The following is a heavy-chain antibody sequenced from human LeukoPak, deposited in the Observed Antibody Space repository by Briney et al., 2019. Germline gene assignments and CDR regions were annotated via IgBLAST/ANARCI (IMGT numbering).Heavy chain of an antibody. Sequence: ASVKVSCKASGYTFTGYYMHWVRQAPGQGLEWMGWINPNSGGTNYAQEFQGRVTMTRDTSISTAYMELSRLRSDDTAVYYCSLSLGDPLTGDPWGQGTLVTVSS. J-gene: IGHJ5*02. CDR3: SLSLGDPLTGDP. V-gene: IGHV1-2*02. CDR2: INPNSGGT. CDR1: GYTFTGYY. D-gene: IGHD3-16*01.